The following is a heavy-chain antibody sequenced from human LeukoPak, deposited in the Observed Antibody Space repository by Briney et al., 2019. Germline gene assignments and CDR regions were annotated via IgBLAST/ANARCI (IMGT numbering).Heavy chain of an antibody. CDR1: GGSISSYY. V-gene: IGHV4-4*09. J-gene: IGHJ4*02. Sequence: EPSETLSLTCTVPGGSISSYYWSWIRQHPGKGLERIWYIDTSGRTNYNPSRKSRVTISVDTSKNQSSLKLSSVTAADTAVYYCARQRVLNYHFDYWGQGTLVTVSS. CDR3: ARQRVLNYHFDY. D-gene: IGHD6-13*01. CDR2: IDTSGRT.